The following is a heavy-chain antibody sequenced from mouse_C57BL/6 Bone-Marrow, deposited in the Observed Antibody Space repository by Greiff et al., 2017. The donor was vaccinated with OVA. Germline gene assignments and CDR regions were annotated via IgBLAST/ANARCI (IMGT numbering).Heavy chain of an antibody. CDR2: INPYNGGT. D-gene: IGHD2-5*01. V-gene: IGHV1-19*01. J-gene: IGHJ3*01. CDR3: ARAYCSNYVAWLAY. CDR1: GYTFTDYY. Sequence: EVQLQESGPVLVKPGASVKMSCKASGYTFTDYYMNWVKQSHGKSLEWIGVINPYNGGTSYNQKFKGKATLTVDKSSSTAYMELNSLTSEDSAVYYCARAYCSNYVAWLAYWGQGTLVTVSA.